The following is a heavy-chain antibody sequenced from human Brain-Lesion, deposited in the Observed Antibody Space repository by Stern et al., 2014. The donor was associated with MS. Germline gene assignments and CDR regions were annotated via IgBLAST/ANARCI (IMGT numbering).Heavy chain of an antibody. V-gene: IGHV4-39*01. CDR2: IYYSGNT. CDR1: GGSVSSTSSA. J-gene: IGHJ5*02. Sequence: QVQLQESGPGLVKPSETLSLTCTVAGGSVSSTSSAWAWIRQPPGKGLEWIGTIYYSGNTSYSPSLKRRLTISLDTSQNQFSLQLRFVTAADTAVYYCAGEEDIRYCSGGSCTGNWFDPWGQGTLVTVSS. D-gene: IGHD2-15*01. CDR3: AGEEDIRYCSGGSCTGNWFDP.